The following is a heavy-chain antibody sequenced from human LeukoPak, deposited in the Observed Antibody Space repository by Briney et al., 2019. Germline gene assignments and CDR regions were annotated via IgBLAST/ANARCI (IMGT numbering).Heavy chain of an antibody. CDR1: GFTFSSYW. Sequence: GGSLRLSCAASGFTFSSYWMSWVRQAPGRRLEWVANIKQDGSEKYYVDSVKGRFTISRDNAKNSLYLQMNSLRAEDTAVYYCARCYYGSGSYYNRAPYYYYYMDVWGKGTTVTVSS. J-gene: IGHJ6*03. D-gene: IGHD3-10*01. V-gene: IGHV3-7*01. CDR2: IKQDGSEK. CDR3: ARCYYGSGSYYNRAPYYYYYMDV.